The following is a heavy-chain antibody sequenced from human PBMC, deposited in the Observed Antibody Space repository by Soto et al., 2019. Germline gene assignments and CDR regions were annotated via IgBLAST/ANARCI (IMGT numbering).Heavy chain of an antibody. CDR3: GRDGVDVSRTTVRHGALDI. CDR1: GGSFSTYG. Sequence: QVQLVQSGAEVKKPGSSVKVSCKASGGSFSTYGISWVRQAPGQGLEWMGGFIPVFTTAKYAQKFQGRVSITADESTYTAYMELSSLRSEDTAVYFCGRDGVDVSRTTVRHGALDIWGQGTVVTVSS. V-gene: IGHV1-69*01. J-gene: IGHJ3*02. CDR2: FIPVFTTA. D-gene: IGHD4-17*01.